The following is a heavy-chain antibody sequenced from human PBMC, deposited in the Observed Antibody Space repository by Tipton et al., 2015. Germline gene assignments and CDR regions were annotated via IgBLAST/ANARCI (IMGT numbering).Heavy chain of an antibody. V-gene: IGHV3-64D*08. D-gene: IGHD3-22*01. CDR2: ISSNGYNT. Sequence: SLRLSCSAAGFTLSRYAMNWVRQAPGKGLEFVSAISSNGYNTYYADSVKGRFTISRDNSKNTLYLQMSSLRAEDTAVYYCVKDGYYYDNSGYSPLDYWGQGTLVTVSS. J-gene: IGHJ4*02. CDR1: GFTLSRYA. CDR3: VKDGYYYDNSGYSPLDY.